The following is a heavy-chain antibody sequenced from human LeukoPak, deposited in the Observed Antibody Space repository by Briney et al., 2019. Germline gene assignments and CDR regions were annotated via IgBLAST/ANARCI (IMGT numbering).Heavy chain of an antibody. CDR1: GYTFTSYD. J-gene: IGHJ4*02. CDR3: ARRGRYYDSSGYYYAY. V-gene: IGHV1-8*01. Sequence: ASVRVSFTASGYTFTSYDINWVRQAAGQGGEWMGWMNPNSRNTGYAQKFQRTLTMTRNTSISTAYMELSSLRSEDTAVYYCARRGRYYDSSGYYYAYWGQGTLVTVSS. CDR2: MNPNSRNT. D-gene: IGHD3-22*01.